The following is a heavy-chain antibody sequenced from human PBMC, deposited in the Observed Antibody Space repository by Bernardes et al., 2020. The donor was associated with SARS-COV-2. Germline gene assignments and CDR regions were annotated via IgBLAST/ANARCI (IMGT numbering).Heavy chain of an antibody. D-gene: IGHD6-25*01. J-gene: IGHJ4*02. CDR3: AGGDRLSSILSRIEATGTGDY. V-gene: IGHV1-8*01. CDR1: GYTFTNYD. CDR2: MNPDSGDT. Sequence: ASVKVSCKASGYTFTNYDINWVRQAPGQGLEWVAWMNPDSGDTGYAQKFQGRVTMTRDTSASTAYMEVSSLRSEDTAVYYCAGGDRLSSILSRIEATGTGDYWGQGTLVTVSS.